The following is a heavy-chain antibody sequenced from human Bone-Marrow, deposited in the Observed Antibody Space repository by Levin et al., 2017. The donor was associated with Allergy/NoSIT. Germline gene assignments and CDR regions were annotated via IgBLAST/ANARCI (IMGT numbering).Heavy chain of an antibody. CDR1: GYTFTSYG. D-gene: IGHD3-9*01. Sequence: ASVKVSCKASGYTFTSYGISWVRQAPGQGLEWMGWISAYNGNTNYAQKLQGRVTMTTDTSTSTAYMELRSLRSDDTAVYYCARDMARYFDWLLNDYFDYWGQGTLVTVSS. CDR3: ARDMARYFDWLLNDYFDY. V-gene: IGHV1-18*01. CDR2: ISAYNGNT. J-gene: IGHJ4*02.